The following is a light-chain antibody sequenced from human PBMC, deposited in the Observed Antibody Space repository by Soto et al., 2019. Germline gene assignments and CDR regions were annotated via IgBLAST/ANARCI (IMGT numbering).Light chain of an antibody. CDR3: QHWTDYSWT. CDR2: KTS. V-gene: IGKV1-5*03. Sequence: DIHMTQSPSTLSASVGDRVTITCGASQSLSKWLAWYQQKPGKAPNLLIYKTSSLESGVPSRFSGSGSGTEFTLTISSLQPDDFATYYCQHWTDYSWTFGQGTKVEVK. J-gene: IGKJ1*01. CDR1: QSLSKW.